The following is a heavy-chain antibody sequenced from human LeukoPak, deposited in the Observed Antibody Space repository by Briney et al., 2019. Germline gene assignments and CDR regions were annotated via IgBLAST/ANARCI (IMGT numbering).Heavy chain of an antibody. V-gene: IGHV3-23*01. CDR3: AKDRSSSTSLGLYYFDY. D-gene: IGHD2-2*01. CDR1: GFTFSSYA. Sequence: GGSLRLSCAASGFTFSSYAMSWVRQAPGKGLEWVSAISGSGGSTYYADSVKGRFTISRDNSKNTLYLQMNSLRAEDTAVYYCAKDRSSSTSLGLYYFDYWGQGTLVTVSS. CDR2: ISGSGGST. J-gene: IGHJ4*02.